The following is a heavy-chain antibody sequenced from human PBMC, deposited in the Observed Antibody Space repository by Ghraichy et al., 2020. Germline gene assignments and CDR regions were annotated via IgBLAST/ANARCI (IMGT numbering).Heavy chain of an antibody. CDR2: IYHSGST. J-gene: IGHJ6*02. Sequence: SETRSLTCAVSGGSISSSNWWSWVRQPPGKGLEWIGEIYHSGSTNYNPSLKSRVTISVDKSKNQFSLKLSSVTAADTAVYYCASSRAAVAGGGMDVWGQGTTVTVSS. D-gene: IGHD6-19*01. CDR1: GGSISSSNW. CDR3: ASSRAAVAGGGMDV. V-gene: IGHV4-4*02.